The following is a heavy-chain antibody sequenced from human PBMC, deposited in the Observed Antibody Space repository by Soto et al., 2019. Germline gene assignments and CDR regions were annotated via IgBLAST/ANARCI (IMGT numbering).Heavy chain of an antibody. CDR2: INAGNGNT. J-gene: IGHJ6*02. D-gene: IGHD3-3*01. Sequence: GASVKVSCKASGYTFTSYAMHWVRQAPGQRLEWMGWINAGNGNTKYSQKFQGRVTITRDTSASTAYMELSSLRSEDTAVYYCARERITIFGVVPMDGMDVWGQGTTVTVSS. CDR3: ARERITIFGVVPMDGMDV. V-gene: IGHV1-3*01. CDR1: GYTFTSYA.